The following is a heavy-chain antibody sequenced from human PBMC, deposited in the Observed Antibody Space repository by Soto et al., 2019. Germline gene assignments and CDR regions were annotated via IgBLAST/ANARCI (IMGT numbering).Heavy chain of an antibody. CDR1: GFTFSSYG. D-gene: IGHD6-6*01. Sequence: GGSLRLSCAASGFTFSSYGMHWVRQAPGKGLEWVAVISYDGSNKYYADSVKGRFTISRDNSKNMLYLQMNSLRAEDTAVYYCAKESVQYSSSSNWFEPWGQGTLVTVSS. CDR3: AKESVQYSSSSNWFEP. V-gene: IGHV3-30*18. CDR2: ISYDGSNK. J-gene: IGHJ5*02.